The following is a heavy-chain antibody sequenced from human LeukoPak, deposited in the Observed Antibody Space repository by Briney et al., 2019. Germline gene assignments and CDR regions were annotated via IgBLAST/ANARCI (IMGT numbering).Heavy chain of an antibody. Sequence: PGGSLRLSCAASGFIFSSYAMSWVRQAPGKGLEWVSAISGSGGSTYYADSVKGRFTISRDNSKNTLYLQMNSLRAEDTAVYYCAKDRDYYDSSGYRDYWGQGTLVTVSS. CDR3: AKDRDYYDSSGYRDY. J-gene: IGHJ4*02. CDR1: GFIFSSYA. D-gene: IGHD3-22*01. CDR2: ISGSGGST. V-gene: IGHV3-23*01.